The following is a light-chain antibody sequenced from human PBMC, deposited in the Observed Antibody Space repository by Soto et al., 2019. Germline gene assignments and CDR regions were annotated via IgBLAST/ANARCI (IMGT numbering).Light chain of an antibody. Sequence: DIVLTQSPDSLAVSLGERDTISCKSSQSVLDRSNNKNYLAWYQQKPGQPPKMLIYWASTRESGVPDRFSGRGSGTDFTLTISGLQSEDVAVYFCHQYNTSPQTFGQGTTVEIK. CDR3: HQYNTSPQT. J-gene: IGKJ1*01. CDR1: QSVLDRSNNKNY. V-gene: IGKV4-1*01. CDR2: WAS.